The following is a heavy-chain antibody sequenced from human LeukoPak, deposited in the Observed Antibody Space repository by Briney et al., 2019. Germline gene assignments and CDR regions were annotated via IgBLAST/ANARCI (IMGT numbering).Heavy chain of an antibody. D-gene: IGHD3-22*01. Sequence: NPSETLSLTCAVYGGSFSDNYWTWIRQPPGKGLEFIGEINHSGSTNYNPSLKSRVTLSVDTSKNQFSLRLKSVTAADTAVYCCARGLYHYDTSGYSASKYYMDVWGKGTTVTISS. V-gene: IGHV4-34*01. CDR3: ARGLYHYDTSGYSASKYYMDV. CDR2: INHSGST. J-gene: IGHJ6*03. CDR1: GGSFSDNY.